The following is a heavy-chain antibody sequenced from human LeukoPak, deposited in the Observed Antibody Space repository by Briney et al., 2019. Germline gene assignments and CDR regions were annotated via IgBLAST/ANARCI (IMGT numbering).Heavy chain of an antibody. V-gene: IGHV3-7*03. CDR2: IKDDGSEE. CDR3: ARFTRRYSRDY. D-gene: IGHD2-2*02. CDR1: GFNFNKYW. Sequence: GGSLRLSCAASGFNFNKYWMRWLRQAPGKGLVWVANIKDDGSEEYYVDSVKGRFTIVRDNAYNSLYLQMNSLRVEDTAIYFCARFTRRYSRDYWGQGTLVSVSS. J-gene: IGHJ4*02.